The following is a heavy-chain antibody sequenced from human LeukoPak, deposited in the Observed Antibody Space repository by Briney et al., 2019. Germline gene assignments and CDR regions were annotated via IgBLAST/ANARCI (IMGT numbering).Heavy chain of an antibody. D-gene: IGHD3-22*01. CDR2: IHHDGIT. V-gene: IGHV4-38-2*02. Sequence: SETLSLTCSISGYSISSGYFWGWIRQPPGKGLEWIGNIHHDGITYYNPTLKSRVTISLDPSKNQFSLKLTSVAAADTALYHCARVHYYDASDYSTSNWFDPWGQGTLVTVSS. J-gene: IGHJ5*02. CDR3: ARVHYYDASDYSTSNWFDP. CDR1: GYSISSGYF.